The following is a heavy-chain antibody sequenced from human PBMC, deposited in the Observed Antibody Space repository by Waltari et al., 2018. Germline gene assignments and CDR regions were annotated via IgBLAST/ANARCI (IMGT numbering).Heavy chain of an antibody. V-gene: IGHV3-33*06. D-gene: IGHD3-10*01. J-gene: IGHJ4*02. CDR2: VWFDGSQQ. CDR3: AKDAFGNTYLDY. CDR1: GFTFRTFG. Sequence: QVQLVESGGGVVQPGRYLRLSCAASGFTFRTFGMHWVRQAPGKGLEWVALVWFDGSQQYYADSVRGRFTISRDNSKRVLYLDMGSLRADDTAIYYCAKDAFGNTYLDYWGQGTLVTVSS.